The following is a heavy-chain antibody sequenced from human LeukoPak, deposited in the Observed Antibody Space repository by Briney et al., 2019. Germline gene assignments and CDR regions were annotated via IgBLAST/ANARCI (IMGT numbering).Heavy chain of an antibody. CDR2: ITGSSTWT. Sequence: GSLRLSCEASGFTFGTYGMTWLRQAPGKGLEWVSGITGSSTWTYYADSVRGRFTISRDNSKNTLHLQMNNLTADDTAIYYCARELVSLGTGYFDLWGRGTLVTVSS. CDR1: GFTFGTYG. D-gene: IGHD7-27*01. J-gene: IGHJ2*01. CDR3: ARELVSLGTGYFDL. V-gene: IGHV3-23*01.